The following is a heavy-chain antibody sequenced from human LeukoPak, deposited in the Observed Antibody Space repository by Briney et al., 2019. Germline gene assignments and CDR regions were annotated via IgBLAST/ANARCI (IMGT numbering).Heavy chain of an antibody. CDR3: ARVEWFGELSPFDI. J-gene: IGHJ3*02. CDR1: GGSVSSGTYY. CDR2: IYYSGST. D-gene: IGHD3-10*01. V-gene: IGHV4-61*01. Sequence: SETLSPTCTVSGGSVSSGTYYWSWIRQPPGEGPEWIGYIYYSGSTNYNPSLKSRVTISVDTSKNQFSLKLSSVTAADTAVYYCARVEWFGELSPFDIWGQGTMVTVSS.